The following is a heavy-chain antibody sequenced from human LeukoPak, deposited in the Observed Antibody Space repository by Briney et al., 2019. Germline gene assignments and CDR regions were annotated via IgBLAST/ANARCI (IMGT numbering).Heavy chain of an antibody. D-gene: IGHD5-18*01. CDR3: ARAGYENWFDP. CDR2: INHSGST. CDR1: GGSFSGYY. Sequence: SETLSLTCAVYGGSFSGYYWSWIRQPPGKGLEWIGEINHSGSTNYNPSLKSRVTISVDTPKNQFSLKLSSVTAADTAVYYCARAGYENWFDPWGQGTLVTVSS. V-gene: IGHV4-34*01. J-gene: IGHJ5*02.